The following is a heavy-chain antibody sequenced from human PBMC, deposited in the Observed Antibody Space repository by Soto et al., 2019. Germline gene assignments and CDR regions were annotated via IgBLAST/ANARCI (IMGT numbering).Heavy chain of an antibody. CDR1: GFTFRSYS. CDR3: ARVSDYYDSSVPDAFDI. D-gene: IGHD3-22*01. J-gene: IGHJ3*02. CDR2: ISSSSSYI. V-gene: IGHV3-21*01. Sequence: RLSCAASGFTFRSYSMNWVRQAPVKGLEWVSSISSSSSYIYYADSVKGRFTISRDNAKNSLYLQMNSLRAEDTAVYYCARVSDYYDSSVPDAFDIWGQGTMVTVS.